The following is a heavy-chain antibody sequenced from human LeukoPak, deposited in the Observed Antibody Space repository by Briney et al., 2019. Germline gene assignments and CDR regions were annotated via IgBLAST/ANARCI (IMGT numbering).Heavy chain of an antibody. CDR3: AKVLSSGGHWFDY. CDR2: ISSGGGST. V-gene: IGHV3-23*01. D-gene: IGHD6-19*01. CDR1: GFTFSSYA. J-gene: IGHJ4*02. Sequence: TGGSLRLSCAASGFTFSSYAMTWVRQAPGKGLELVSGISSGGGSTYYADSMKGRFTISRDNSENMLYLQMNSLRAEDTAVYYCAKVLSSGGHWFDYWGQGSLVTVSS.